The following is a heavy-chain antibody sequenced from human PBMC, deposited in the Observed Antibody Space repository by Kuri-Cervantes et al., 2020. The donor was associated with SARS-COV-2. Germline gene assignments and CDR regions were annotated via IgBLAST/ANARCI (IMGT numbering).Heavy chain of an antibody. CDR1: GGSFSGYY. J-gene: IGHJ5*02. Sequence: SQTLSLTCAVYGGSFSGYYWSWIRQPPGKGLEWIGEINHSGSTNYNPSLKSRVTISVDTSRNQFSLELSSVTAADTAVYYCARLIYYDNSGYYPSWFGPWGQGILVTVSS. CDR2: INHSGST. V-gene: IGHV4-34*01. D-gene: IGHD3-22*01. CDR3: ARLIYYDNSGYYPSWFGP.